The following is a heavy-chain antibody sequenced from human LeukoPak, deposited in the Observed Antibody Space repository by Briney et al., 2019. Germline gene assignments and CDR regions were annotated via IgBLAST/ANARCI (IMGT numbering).Heavy chain of an antibody. J-gene: IGHJ3*02. V-gene: IGHV3-21*01. D-gene: IGHD2-21*01. CDR1: GFTFSTYS. CDR3: ASSFYSSGVRGGFHI. Sequence: GGSLRLSCAASGFTFSTYSMNWVRQAPGKGLEWVSSISSSSVSIYYADSVKGRFTISRDNAENSLYLQMNSLRAEDTAVYYCASSFYSSGVRGGFHIWGQGTMVTVSS. CDR2: ISSSSVSI.